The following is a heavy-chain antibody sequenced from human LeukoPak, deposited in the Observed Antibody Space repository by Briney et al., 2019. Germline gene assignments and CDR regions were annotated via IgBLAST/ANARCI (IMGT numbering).Heavy chain of an antibody. J-gene: IGHJ3*02. CDR3: ARDPPRWELYLTAAFDI. Sequence: GASVKVSCKASGYSFTSYYVHWVRQAPGQGLEWMGILTPIGGSTTYAQKFQGRVIMTSDMSTSTVYMELSSLRSEDTAVYYCARDPPRWELYLTAAFDIWGQGTMVTVSS. CDR1: GYSFTSYY. CDR2: LTPIGGST. V-gene: IGHV1-46*01. D-gene: IGHD1-26*01.